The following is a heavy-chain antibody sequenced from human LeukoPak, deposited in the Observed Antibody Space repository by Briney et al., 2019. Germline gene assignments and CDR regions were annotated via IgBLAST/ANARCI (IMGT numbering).Heavy chain of an antibody. CDR2: IYSGGST. CDR3: ARVELVYYYYGMDV. V-gene: IGHV3-66*01. D-gene: IGHD2-15*01. CDR1: GFTVSSDY. Sequence: GGSLRLSCAASGFTVSSDYMSWVRQAPGKGLEWVSVIYSGGSTYYADSVKGRFTISRDNSKNTLYLQMNSLRAEDTAVYYCARVELVYYYYGMDVWGQGTLVTVSS. J-gene: IGHJ6*02.